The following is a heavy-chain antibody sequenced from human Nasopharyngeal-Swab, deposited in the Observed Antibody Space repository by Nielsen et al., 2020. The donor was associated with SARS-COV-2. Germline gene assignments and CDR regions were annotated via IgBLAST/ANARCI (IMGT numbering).Heavy chain of an antibody. D-gene: IGHD2-2*01. CDR2: ISSSSSYI. CDR1: GFTFSSHS. CDR3: ARDPTSTNIVVVPATNKGAFDI. J-gene: IGHJ3*02. Sequence: GEALKISCAASGFTFSSHSMNWVRQAPGKGLEWVSSISSSSSYIYYADSVKGRFTISRDNAKNSLYLQMNSLRAEDRAVYYCARDPTSTNIVVVPATNKGAFDIWGQGTMVTVSS. V-gene: IGHV3-21*01.